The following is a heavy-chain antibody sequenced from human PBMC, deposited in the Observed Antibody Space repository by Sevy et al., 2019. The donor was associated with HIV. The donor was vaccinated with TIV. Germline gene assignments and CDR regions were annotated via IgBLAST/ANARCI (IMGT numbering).Heavy chain of an antibody. CDR2: IYYGGST. J-gene: IGHJ6*02. CDR3: VRDSTVEYTSSSYYYGMDV. Sequence: SETLSLTCTVSGGSISSYYWSWIRQPPGKGLEWIGYIYYGGSTNYNHSLRSRVTIAVDTSKNQFSLKLSSVTAADTAVYYCVRDSTVEYTSSSYYYGMDVWGQGTTVTVSS. V-gene: IGHV4-59*01. CDR1: GGSISSYY. D-gene: IGHD6-6*01.